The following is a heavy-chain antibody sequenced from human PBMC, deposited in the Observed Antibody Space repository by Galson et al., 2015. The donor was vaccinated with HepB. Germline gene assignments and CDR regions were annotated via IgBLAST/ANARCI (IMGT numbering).Heavy chain of an antibody. V-gene: IGHV1-46*01. Sequence: SVKVSCKASGYTFTSYYMHWVRQAPGQGLEWMGIINPSGGSTSYAQKFQGRVTMTRDTSTSTVYMELSSLRSEGTAVYYCARERRGSGYDSDYFDYWGQGTLVTVSS. D-gene: IGHD5-12*01. CDR3: ARERRGSGYDSDYFDY. CDR2: INPSGGST. CDR1: GYTFTSYY. J-gene: IGHJ4*02.